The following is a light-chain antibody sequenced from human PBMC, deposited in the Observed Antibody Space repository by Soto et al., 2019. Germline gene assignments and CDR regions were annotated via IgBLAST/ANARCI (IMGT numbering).Light chain of an antibody. CDR1: QSVTSN. J-gene: IGKJ4*01. CDR3: QQYNSWPVT. Sequence: EIVMTQSPATLSVSPGERATLSCRASQSVTSNLAWYQHKPGQAPRLLISAASTGATGIPARFSGSGSGTEFTLTINSLQSEDFAIYYCQQYNSWPVTFGGGTKVDIK. CDR2: AAS. V-gene: IGKV3-15*01.